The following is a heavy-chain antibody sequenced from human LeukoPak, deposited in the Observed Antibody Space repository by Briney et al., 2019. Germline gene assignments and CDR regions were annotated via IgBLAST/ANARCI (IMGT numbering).Heavy chain of an antibody. D-gene: IGHD4-23*01. Sequence: SETLSLTCTVSGGSISSYYWSWIRQPPGKGLEWIGRIYTSGSTNYNPSLKSRVTISVDTSKNQFSLKLSSVTAADTAVYYCARVGGGNWLYYFDYWGQGTLVTVSS. V-gene: IGHV4-4*08. CDR3: ARVGGGNWLYYFDY. CDR1: GGSISSYY. J-gene: IGHJ4*02. CDR2: IYTSGST.